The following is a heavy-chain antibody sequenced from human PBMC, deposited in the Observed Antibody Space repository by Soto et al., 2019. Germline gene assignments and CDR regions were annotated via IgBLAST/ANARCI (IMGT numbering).Heavy chain of an antibody. CDR1: GGSFIGDY. Sequence: SQTLSLTCAVYGGSFIGDYWSWIRQPPGKGLEWIGEINHSGSTNYNPSLKSRVTISVDTSKNQFSLKLSSVTAADTAVYYCARTRSNMVRGVIILSYYYYMDVWGKGTTVTVSS. CDR2: INHSGST. D-gene: IGHD3-10*01. J-gene: IGHJ6*03. V-gene: IGHV4-34*01. CDR3: ARTRSNMVRGVIILSYYYYMDV.